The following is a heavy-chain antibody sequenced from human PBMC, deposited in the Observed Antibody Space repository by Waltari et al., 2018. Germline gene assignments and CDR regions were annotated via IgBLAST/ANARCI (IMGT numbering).Heavy chain of an antibody. V-gene: IGHV3-7*03. D-gene: IGHD3-16*01. CDR2: KKKEGSGS. Sequence: EVQLVESGGGLVHPGGSLRLSCAAFGFLFHTYWMSGVRQDHGKGVEWMANKKKEGSGSYYVKWCKGRFTISKNNAKNSVYLQMNGVGAEDAAVYYCAPGGRDGGGYWGPGTLVTVSS. CDR3: APGGRDGGGY. J-gene: IGHJ4*02. CDR1: GFLFHTYW.